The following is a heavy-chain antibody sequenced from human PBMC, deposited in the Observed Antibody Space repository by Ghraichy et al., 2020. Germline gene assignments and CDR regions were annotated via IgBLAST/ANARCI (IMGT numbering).Heavy chain of an antibody. CDR1: GFTFSTSI. J-gene: IGHJ3*01. Sequence: GGSLRLSCSASGFTFSTSIMNWVRQAPGKGLEWIAYISSHREIVKNADSVKGLFSISSDNDKASLHLQMDSLRNEDTAVYFCARESPYSSTWYDDAFDVWGPGTMVTVSS. V-gene: IGHV3-48*02. D-gene: IGHD6-13*01. CDR3: ARESPYSSTWYDDAFDV. CDR2: ISSHREIV.